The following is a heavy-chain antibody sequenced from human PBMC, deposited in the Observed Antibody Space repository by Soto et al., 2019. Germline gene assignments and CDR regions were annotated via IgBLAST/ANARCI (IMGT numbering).Heavy chain of an antibody. CDR2: ISSSSSYI. Sequence: EVQLVESGGGLVKPGGSLRLSCAASGFTFSSYSMNWVRQAPGKGLEWVSSISSSSSYIYYADSGKGRFTISRDNAKNSLYLQMNSLRAEDTAVYYCASSGSSSWYDNWGQGTLVTVSS. CDR3: ASSGSSSWYDN. D-gene: IGHD3-10*01. J-gene: IGHJ5*02. CDR1: GFTFSSYS. V-gene: IGHV3-21*01.